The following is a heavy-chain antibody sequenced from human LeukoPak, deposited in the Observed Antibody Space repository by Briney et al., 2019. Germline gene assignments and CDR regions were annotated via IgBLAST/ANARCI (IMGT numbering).Heavy chain of an antibody. CDR2: INHSGST. V-gene: IGHV4-39*07. D-gene: IGHD3-16*01. CDR3: ASLKGGVRAFDY. CDR1: GDSVSSSSYY. Sequence: TSETLSLTCTVSGDSVSSSSYYWGWIRQPPGKGLEWIGEINHSGSTNYNPSLKSRVTISVDTSKNQFSLKLSSVTAADTAVYYCASLKGGVRAFDYWGQGTLVTVSS. J-gene: IGHJ4*02.